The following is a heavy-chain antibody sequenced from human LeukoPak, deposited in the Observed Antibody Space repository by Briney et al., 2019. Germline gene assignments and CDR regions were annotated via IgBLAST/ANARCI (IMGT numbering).Heavy chain of an antibody. Sequence: SETLSLTCAVYGGSFSGYYWSWIRQPPGKGLEWIGEINHRGSTNYNPSLKSRVTISVDTSKNQFSLKLSSVTAADTAVYYCARESFNCSGGSCYSDWDYWGQGTLVTVSS. D-gene: IGHD2-15*01. CDR3: ARESFNCSGGSCYSDWDY. CDR2: INHRGST. V-gene: IGHV4-34*01. J-gene: IGHJ4*02. CDR1: GGSFSGYY.